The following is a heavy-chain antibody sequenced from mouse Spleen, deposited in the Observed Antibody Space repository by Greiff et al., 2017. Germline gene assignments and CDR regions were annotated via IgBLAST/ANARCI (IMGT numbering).Heavy chain of an antibody. Sequence: QVQLKESGPGLVAPSQTLSITCTVSGFSLTSYGVHWVRQPPGKGLEWLVVICSDGSKTYNSDLKSRLSISKDNSKSQVFLKMNSLHTDDTAMYYCARQSESYGNYVFAYWGQGTLVTVSA. D-gene: IGHD2-10*02. V-gene: IGHV2-6-1*01. CDR1: GFSLTSYG. J-gene: IGHJ3*01. CDR2: ICSDGSK. CDR3: ARQSESYGNYVFAY.